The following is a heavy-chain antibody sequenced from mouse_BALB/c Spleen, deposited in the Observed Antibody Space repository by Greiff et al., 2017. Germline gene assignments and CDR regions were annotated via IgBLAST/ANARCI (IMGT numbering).Heavy chain of an antibody. CDR2: IDTSDSYT. CDR3: ARRGGPYAMDY. CDR1: GYTFTDYW. V-gene: IGHV1-69*01. Sequence: QVQLQQPGAELVMPGASVKMSCKASGYTFTDYWMHWVKQRPGQGLEWIGAIDTSDSYTSYNQKFKGKATLTVDESSSTAYMQLSSLTSEDSAVYYCARRGGPYAMDYWGQGTSVTVSS. J-gene: IGHJ4*01.